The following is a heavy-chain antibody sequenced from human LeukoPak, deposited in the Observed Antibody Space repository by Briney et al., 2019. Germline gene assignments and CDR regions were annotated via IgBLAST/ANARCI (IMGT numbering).Heavy chain of an antibody. D-gene: IGHD6-19*01. V-gene: IGHV4-59*01. CDR1: GGSISSYY. CDR2: IYYSGST. CDR3: ATYSSGWSPAGYFDY. J-gene: IGHJ4*02. Sequence: PSETLSPTCTVSGGSISSYYWSWIRQPPGKGLEWIGYIYYSGSTNYNPSLKSRVTISVDTSKNQFSLKLSSVTAADTAVYYCATYSSGWSPAGYFDYWGQGTLVTVSS.